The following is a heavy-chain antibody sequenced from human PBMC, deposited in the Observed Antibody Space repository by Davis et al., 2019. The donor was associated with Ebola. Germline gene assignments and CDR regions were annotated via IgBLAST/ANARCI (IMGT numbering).Heavy chain of an antibody. J-gene: IGHJ4*02. Sequence: PSETLSLTCTVSGGSISSGGYYWTWIRQHPGKGLEWIGYIYYSGSTYYNPSLKSRVTISVDTSKNQFSLKLNSVTAADTAVYYCTRCLYRGEFDYWGQGTLVTVSS. V-gene: IGHV4-31*02. CDR3: TRCLYRGEFDY. CDR1: GGSISSGGYY. D-gene: IGHD3-10*01. CDR2: IYYSGST.